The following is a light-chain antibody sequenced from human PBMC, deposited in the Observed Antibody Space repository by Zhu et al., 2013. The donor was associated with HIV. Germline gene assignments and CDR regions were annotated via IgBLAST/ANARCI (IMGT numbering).Light chain of an antibody. CDR1: SSDVGSYNL. CDR3: SSYVGGNSYV. Sequence: QSALTQPASVSGSPGQSLTISCTGTSSDVGSYNLVSWYQQHPGKAPKLMIYEVSKRPSGVSNRFSGSKSGNTASLTISGLQAEDEADYYCSSYVGGNSYVFGTGTKVTVL. V-gene: IGLV2-23*02. CDR2: EVS. J-gene: IGLJ1*01.